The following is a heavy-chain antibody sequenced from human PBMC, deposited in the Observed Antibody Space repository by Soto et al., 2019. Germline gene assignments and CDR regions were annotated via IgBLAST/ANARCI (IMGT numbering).Heavy chain of an antibody. CDR3: ARDPYSATFWGPYFDF. J-gene: IGHJ4*02. CDR2: ISYDGSTK. Sequence: LRLSCAASGFTFRSYSMHWVRQAPGKGLEWVAAISYDGSTKYYADSVKGRFAVSRVNSENTLYLEMNTLRAEDTAVYYCARDPYSATFWGPYFDFWGQGTLVTVS. V-gene: IGHV3-30*09. CDR1: GFTFRSYS. D-gene: IGHD5-12*01.